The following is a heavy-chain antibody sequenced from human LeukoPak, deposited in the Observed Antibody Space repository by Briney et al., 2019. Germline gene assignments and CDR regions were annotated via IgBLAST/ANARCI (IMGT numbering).Heavy chain of an antibody. J-gene: IGHJ5*02. D-gene: IGHD1-7*01. V-gene: IGHV3-11*01. CDR3: ARLRRITGTTWFDP. CDR2: ISSSGSTI. CDR1: GFTFSDYY. Sequence: GGSLRLSCAASGFTFSDYYMSRIRQAPGKGLEWVSYISSSGSTIYYADSVKGRFTISRDNAKNSLYLQMNSLRAEDTAVYYCARLRRITGTTWFDPWGQGTLVTVSS.